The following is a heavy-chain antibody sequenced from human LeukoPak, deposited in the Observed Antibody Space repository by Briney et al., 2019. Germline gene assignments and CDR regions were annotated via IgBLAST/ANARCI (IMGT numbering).Heavy chain of an antibody. V-gene: IGHV4-38-2*01. CDR3: ARSEKMATIVN. J-gene: IGHJ4*02. Sequence: SETLSLTXAVSGYSICSGYYWGWIRKPPGKGLEWIGSIYHSGSTYYNPSLKSRVTISVDTSKNQFFLKLSSVTAADTAVYYCARSEKMATIVNWGQGTLVTVSS. CDR1: GYSICSGYY. D-gene: IGHD5-24*01. CDR2: IYHSGST.